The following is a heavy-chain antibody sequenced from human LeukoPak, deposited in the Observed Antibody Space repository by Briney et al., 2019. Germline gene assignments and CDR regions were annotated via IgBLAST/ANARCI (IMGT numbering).Heavy chain of an antibody. D-gene: IGHD3-10*01. CDR2: ISGSGGST. CDR3: AKSPDSDYNYYFDY. V-gene: IGHV3-23*01. CDR1: GFTFSSYA. J-gene: IGHJ4*02. Sequence: GGSLRLACAASGFTFSSYAMSWVRQAPGKGLEWVSAISGSGGSTYYADSVKGLFTISRDNSKNTLYLQMNSLRAEDTAVYYCAKSPDSDYNYYFDYWGQGTLVTVSS.